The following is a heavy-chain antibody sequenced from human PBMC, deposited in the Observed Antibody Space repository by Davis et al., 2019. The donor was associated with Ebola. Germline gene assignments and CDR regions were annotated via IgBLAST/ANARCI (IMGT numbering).Heavy chain of an antibody. D-gene: IGHD3-22*01. J-gene: IGHJ5*02. Sequence: AASVKVSCKASGYTFTSYGISWVRQAPGEGLEWMGWISAYNGNTNYAQKLQGRVTMTTDTSTSTAYMELRSLRSDDTAVYYCARGPQDYYDSNWFDPWGQGTLVTVSS. CDR3: ARGPQDYYDSNWFDP. CDR2: ISAYNGNT. CDR1: GYTFTSYG. V-gene: IGHV1-18*01.